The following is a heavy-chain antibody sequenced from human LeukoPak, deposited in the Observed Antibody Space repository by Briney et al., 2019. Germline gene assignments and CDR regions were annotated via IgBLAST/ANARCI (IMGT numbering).Heavy chain of an antibody. Sequence: ASVKVSCKASGYTFTSYDINWVRQATGQELEWMGWMNPNSGNTDDAQKVQSRGTMTRNTSISTAYMERSRLRSEDTAVYYCARGRAANPKAYSSSWYGYWGQGTLVTVSS. CDR3: ARGRAANPKAYSSSWYGY. CDR2: MNPNSGNT. CDR1: GYTFTSYD. D-gene: IGHD6-13*01. J-gene: IGHJ4*02. V-gene: IGHV1-8*01.